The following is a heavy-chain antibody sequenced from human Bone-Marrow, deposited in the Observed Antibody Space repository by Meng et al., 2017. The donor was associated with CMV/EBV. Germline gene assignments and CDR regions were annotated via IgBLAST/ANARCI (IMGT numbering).Heavy chain of an antibody. D-gene: IGHD2-2*01. CDR1: GFTFSRYW. J-gene: IGHJ4*02. V-gene: IGHV3-7*01. Sequence: GESLKISCAASGFTFSRYWMSWVRQAPGKGLEWVANINQDGSEKYYVDSMKGRFTISRDNAKNSLYLQMNSLRAEDTAVYYCARGHCSSTSCYRYYFDYWGQGTLVTVSS. CDR3: ARGHCSSTSCYRYYFDY. CDR2: INQDGSEK.